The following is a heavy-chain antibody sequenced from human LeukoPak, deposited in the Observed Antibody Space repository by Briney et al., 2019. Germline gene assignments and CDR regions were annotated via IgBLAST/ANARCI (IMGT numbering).Heavy chain of an antibody. CDR1: GFTFDDYA. V-gene: IGHV3-43D*03. CDR2: ISWDGGST. Sequence: GGSLRLSCAASGFTFDDYAMHWVRQAPGKGLEWVSLISWDGGSTYYADSVKGRFTISRDNSKNSLYLQMNSLRAEDTALYYCAKDWARGARYYMDVWGKGTTVTVSS. CDR3: AKDWARGARYYMDV. J-gene: IGHJ6*03. D-gene: IGHD1-26*01.